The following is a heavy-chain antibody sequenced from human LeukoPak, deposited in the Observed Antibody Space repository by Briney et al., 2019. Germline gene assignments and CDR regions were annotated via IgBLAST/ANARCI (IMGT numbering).Heavy chain of an antibody. V-gene: IGHV1-2*02. Sequence: GASVKVSCKASGYTFTGYYMHWVRQAPGQGLEWVGCINPDGRDTNYAQKFQGRVTITRDASISAAYMELSSLRSDDTAVYYCDRQFTAYFDCWGQGTLVTVSS. J-gene: IGHJ4*02. CDR1: GYTFTGYY. CDR3: DRQFTAYFDC. CDR2: INPDGRDT.